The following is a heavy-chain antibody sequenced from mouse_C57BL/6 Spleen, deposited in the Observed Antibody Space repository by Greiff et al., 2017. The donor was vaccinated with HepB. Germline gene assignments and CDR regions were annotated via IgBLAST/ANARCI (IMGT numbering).Heavy chain of an antibody. CDR1: GYTFTSYW. V-gene: IGHV1-55*01. CDR2: IYPGSGST. Sequence: VQLQQSGAELVKPGASVKMSCKASGYTFTSYWITWVKQRPGQGLEWIGDIYPGSGSTNYNEKFKSKATLTVDTSSSTAYMQLSSLTSEDSAVYHCARYYGSRRWYFDVWGTGTTVTVSS. CDR3: ARYYGSRRWYFDV. J-gene: IGHJ1*03. D-gene: IGHD1-1*01.